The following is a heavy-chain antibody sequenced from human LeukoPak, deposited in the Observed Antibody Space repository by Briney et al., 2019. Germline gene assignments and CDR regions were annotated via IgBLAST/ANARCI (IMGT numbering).Heavy chain of an antibody. CDR3: ARERITVLGMGAFQH. CDR2: ISHDGTYQ. J-gene: IGHJ1*01. CDR1: RFTSSSYA. V-gene: IGHV3-30*04. Sequence: GRTLRLSCAASRFTSSSYAMHWVRQAPGKGLEWVAGISHDGTYQFQADPVKGRFTICRDNSKSTLSLQMNGLRVEDTAIYYGARERITVLGMGAFQHWGQGTLVTVCS. D-gene: IGHD6-19*01.